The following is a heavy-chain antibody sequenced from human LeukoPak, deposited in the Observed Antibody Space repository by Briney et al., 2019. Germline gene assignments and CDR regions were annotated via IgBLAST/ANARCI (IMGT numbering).Heavy chain of an antibody. CDR2: INPNSGGT. Sequence: GASVKVSCKASGYTFTSYDINWVRQATGQGLEWMGRINPNSGGTNYAQKFQGRVTMTRDTSISTAYMELSRLRSDDTAVYYCARGYYSSGWSNFDYWGQGTLVTVSS. D-gene: IGHD6-19*01. V-gene: IGHV1-2*06. CDR1: GYTFTSYD. J-gene: IGHJ4*02. CDR3: ARGYYSSGWSNFDY.